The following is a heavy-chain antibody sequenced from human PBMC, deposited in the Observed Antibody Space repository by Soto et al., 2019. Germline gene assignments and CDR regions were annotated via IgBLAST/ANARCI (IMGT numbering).Heavy chain of an antibody. V-gene: IGHV3-15*07. CDR1: GFTFSNAW. D-gene: IGHD2-15*01. J-gene: IGHJ4*02. CDR3: TTEDNCSGGSCYSPSFDY. Sequence: EVQLVESGGGLVKPGGSLRLSCAASGFTFSNAWMNWVRQAPGKGLEWVGRIKSKTDGGTTDYAAPVKGRITISRDDSKNTLYLQMNSLKTEDTAVYYCTTEDNCSGGSCYSPSFDYWGQGTLVTVSS. CDR2: IKSKTDGGTT.